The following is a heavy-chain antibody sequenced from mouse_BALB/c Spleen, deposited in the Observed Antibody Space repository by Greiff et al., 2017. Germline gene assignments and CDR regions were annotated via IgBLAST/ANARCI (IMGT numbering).Heavy chain of an antibody. V-gene: IGHV5-17*02. CDR1: GFTFSSFG. D-gene: IGHD2-3*01. J-gene: IGHJ2*01. CDR2: ISSGSSTI. CDR3: ARSTSDGYHVDY. Sequence: EVQLQESGGGLVQPGGSRKLSCAASGFTFSSFGMHWVRQAPEKGLEWVAYISSGSSTIYYADTVKGRFTISRDNPKNTLFLQMTSLRSEDTAMYYCARSTSDGYHVDYWGQGTTLTVSS.